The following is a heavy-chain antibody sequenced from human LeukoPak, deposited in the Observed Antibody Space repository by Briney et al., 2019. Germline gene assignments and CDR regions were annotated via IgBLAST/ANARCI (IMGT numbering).Heavy chain of an antibody. CDR2: INHSGNT. J-gene: IGHJ4*02. D-gene: IGHD1-26*01. CDR1: GGSFSNYY. CDR3: VIFIMGTTTTDY. Sequence: SETLSLTCAVFGGSFSNYYLHCIRQPPGKGLEWIVEINHSGNTKYNPSLKNRLTISVDTSKNQFSLNLSSVTATAVYYCVIFIMGTTTTDYWGQGTPVTVSS. V-gene: IGHV4-34*01.